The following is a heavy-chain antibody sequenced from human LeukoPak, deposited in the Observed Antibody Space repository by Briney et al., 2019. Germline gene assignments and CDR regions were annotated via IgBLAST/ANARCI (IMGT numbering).Heavy chain of an antibody. Sequence: PSETLSLTCTVSGGSISSYYWSWIRQPPGKGLEWIGYIYYSGSTNYNPSPKSRVTISVDTSKNQCSLKLSSVPAADTAVYYCARSTGRVMRRRFAFDIWGQGTMVTVSS. CDR1: GGSISSYY. V-gene: IGHV4-59*01. J-gene: IGHJ3*02. CDR2: IYYSGST. CDR3: ARSTGRVMRRRFAFDI. D-gene: IGHD3-16*01.